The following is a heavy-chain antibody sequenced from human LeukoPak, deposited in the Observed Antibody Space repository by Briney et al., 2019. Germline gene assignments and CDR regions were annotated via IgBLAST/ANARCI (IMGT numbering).Heavy chain of an antibody. CDR1: GYTFTSYY. CDR2: INPSGGST. V-gene: IGHV1-46*01. Sequence: GASVKVSCKASGYTFTSYYMHWMRQAPGQGLEWMGIINPSGGSTSYAQKFQGRVTMTRDMSTSTVYMELSSLRSEDTAVYYCARSARHYYYMDVWGKGTTVTVSS. CDR3: ARSARHYYYMDV. J-gene: IGHJ6*03.